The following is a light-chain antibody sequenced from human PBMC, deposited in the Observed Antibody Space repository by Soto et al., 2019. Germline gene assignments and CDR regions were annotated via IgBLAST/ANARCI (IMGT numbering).Light chain of an antibody. CDR3: AAWDDSLNVVYV. V-gene: IGLV1-44*01. CDR2: SDN. CDR1: SSNIGSNT. J-gene: IGLJ1*01. Sequence: QSVLTQPPSASGTPGQRVTISCSGSSSNIGSNTINWYQQLPGTAPKLLIYSDNQRPSGVPDRFSGSKSGTSASLAISGLQSEDEADYYCAAWDDSLNVVYVFGTGTKLTVL.